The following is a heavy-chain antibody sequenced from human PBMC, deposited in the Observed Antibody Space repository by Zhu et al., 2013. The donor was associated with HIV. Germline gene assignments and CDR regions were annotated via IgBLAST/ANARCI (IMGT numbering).Heavy chain of an antibody. J-gene: IGHJ6*02. CDR2: INHSGST. D-gene: IGHD3-3*01. CDR1: GGSFSGYY. Sequence: QVQLQQWGAGLLKPSETLSLTCAVYGGSFSGYYWSWIRQPPGKGLEWIGEINHSGSTNYNPSLKSRVTISVDTSKNQFSLKLSSVTAADTAVYYCARLAYPITISWLSYYGMDVWGQGTTVTVSS. CDR3: ARLAYPITISWLSYYGMDV. V-gene: IGHV4-34*01.